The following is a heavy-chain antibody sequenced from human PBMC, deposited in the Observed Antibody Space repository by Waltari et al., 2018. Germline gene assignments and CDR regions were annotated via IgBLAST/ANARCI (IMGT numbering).Heavy chain of an antibody. Sequence: EVQLLESGGGLVQPGGSLRLSCAASGFTFSSYAMSWVRQAPGKGLEWVSAISGSGGSTYYEDSVKGRFTISRDNAKNTLYLQMNSLRAEDTAVYYCASPRKANYYDSSFGAFDIWGQGTMVTVSS. J-gene: IGHJ3*02. CDR3: ASPRKANYYDSSFGAFDI. CDR1: GFTFSSYA. CDR2: ISGSGGST. V-gene: IGHV3-23*01. D-gene: IGHD3-22*01.